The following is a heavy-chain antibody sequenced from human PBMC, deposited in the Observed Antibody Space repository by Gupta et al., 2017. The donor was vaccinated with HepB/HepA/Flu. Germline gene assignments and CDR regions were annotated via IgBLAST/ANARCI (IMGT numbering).Heavy chain of an antibody. D-gene: IGHD5-24*01. CDR1: GGSISSSSYY. CDR3: ASMATIPDYYYYYYMDV. J-gene: IGHJ6*03. Sequence: QLQLQESGPGLVKPSETLSLTCTVSGGSISSSSYYWGWIRQPPGKGLEWIGSIYYSGSTYYNPSLKSRVTISVDTSKNQFSLKLSSVTAADTALYYCASMATIPDYYYYYYMDVWGKGTTVTVSS. V-gene: IGHV4-39*01. CDR2: IYYSGST.